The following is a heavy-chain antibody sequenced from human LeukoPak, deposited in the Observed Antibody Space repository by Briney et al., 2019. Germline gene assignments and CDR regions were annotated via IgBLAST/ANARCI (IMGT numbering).Heavy chain of an antibody. CDR1: GFTFSNNY. V-gene: IGHV3-21*01. CDR2: INCSSNYI. Sequence: GGSLRLSCAASGFTFSNNYMHWVRQAPEKGLEWVSCINCSSNYIYYADSVKGRFTISRDNAQNTLFLQMNRLRAEDTAVYYCGSSGNCAFDYWGQGTLVTVSS. D-gene: IGHD1-26*01. CDR3: GSSGNCAFDY. J-gene: IGHJ4*02.